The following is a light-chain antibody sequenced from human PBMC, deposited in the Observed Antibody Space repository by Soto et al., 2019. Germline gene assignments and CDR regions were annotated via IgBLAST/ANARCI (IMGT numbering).Light chain of an antibody. V-gene: IGKV3-15*01. CDR2: GAT. J-gene: IGKJ1*01. CDR1: QNVLSD. Sequence: EILLTQSPATLSVSPGETATLSCRASQNVLSDLARYQQKPGQAPGLLVYGATTRATDAPAKVRGRGSGTEFSLTISSLQSEDSATYYCQQYRSWPRTFGQGSKVEI. CDR3: QQYRSWPRT.